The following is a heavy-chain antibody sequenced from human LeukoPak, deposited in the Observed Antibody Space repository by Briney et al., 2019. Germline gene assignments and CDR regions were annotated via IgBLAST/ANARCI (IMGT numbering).Heavy chain of an antibody. D-gene: IGHD3-22*01. CDR3: ARPLDGRITMIPGAFDI. J-gene: IGHJ3*02. CDR1: GGTFSSYA. V-gene: IGHV1-69*13. Sequence: GASLKVSCTASGGTFSSYAISWVRQAPGQGLEWMGGIIPIFGTANYAQKFQGRVTITADESTSTAYMELSSLRSEDTAVYYCARPLDGRITMIPGAFDIWGQGTMVTVSS. CDR2: IIPIFGTA.